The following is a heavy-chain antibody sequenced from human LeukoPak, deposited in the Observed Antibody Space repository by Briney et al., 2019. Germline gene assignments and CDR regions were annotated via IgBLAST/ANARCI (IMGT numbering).Heavy chain of an antibody. CDR1: GGSFSGYY. Sequence: PSETLSLTCAVYGGSFSGYYWSWIRQPPGKGLEWIGEINHSGSTNYNPSLKSRVTISVDTSKNQFSLKLSSVTAADTAVYYCARHEGGTCGGGSCYGLDRTDNWFDPWGQGTLVTVSS. CDR2: INHSGST. J-gene: IGHJ5*02. CDR3: ARHEGGTCGGGSCYGLDRTDNWFDP. V-gene: IGHV4-34*01. D-gene: IGHD2-15*01.